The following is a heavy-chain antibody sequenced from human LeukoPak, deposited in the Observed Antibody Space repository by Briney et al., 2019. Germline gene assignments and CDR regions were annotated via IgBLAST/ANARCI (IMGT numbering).Heavy chain of an antibody. D-gene: IGHD3-16*01. J-gene: IGHJ4*02. V-gene: IGHV4-59*01. CDR1: GGSISSYH. Sequence: SETLSLTCTVSGGSISSYHWSWIRQPPGKGLEWIGYIYYSGSTNYNPSLKSRVTISVDTSKNQFSLRLSSVTAADTAVYYCARDLAGDHFDYWGQGTLVTVSS. CDR2: IYYSGST. CDR3: ARDLAGDHFDY.